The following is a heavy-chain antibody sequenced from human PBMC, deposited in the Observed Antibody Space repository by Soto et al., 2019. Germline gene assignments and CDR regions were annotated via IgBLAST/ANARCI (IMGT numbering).Heavy chain of an antibody. CDR3: ARSSSACSGGSCYTSYVDY. D-gene: IGHD2-15*01. CDR1: GGTFSSYT. J-gene: IGHJ4*02. V-gene: IGHV1-69*02. CDR2: IIPILGIA. Sequence: QVQLVQSGAEVKKPGSSVKVSCKASGGTFSSYTISWVRQAPGQGLEWMGRIIPILGIANYAQKFQGRVTITADKSTSTAYMELSSLRSEDTAVYYCARSSSACSGGSCYTSYVDYWGQGTRVTVSS.